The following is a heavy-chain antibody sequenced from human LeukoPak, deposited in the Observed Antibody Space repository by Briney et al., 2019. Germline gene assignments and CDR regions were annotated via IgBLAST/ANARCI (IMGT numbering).Heavy chain of an antibody. CDR3: ARDLGHTYYYDSSGNESVDAFDI. CDR2: IKQDGSEK. Sequence: PGGSLRLSCAVSGFTFSSYWMSWVRQAPGKGLEWVANIKQDGSEKYYVDSVKGRFTISRDNAKNSLYLQMNSLRAEDTAVYYCARDLGHTYYYDSSGNESVDAFDIWGQGTMVTVSS. V-gene: IGHV3-7*01. CDR1: GFTFSSYW. D-gene: IGHD3-22*01. J-gene: IGHJ3*02.